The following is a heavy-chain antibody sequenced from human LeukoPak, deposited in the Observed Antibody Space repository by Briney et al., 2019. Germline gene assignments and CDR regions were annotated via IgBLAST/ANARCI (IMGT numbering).Heavy chain of an antibody. CDR2: IIPIFGTA. CDR3: AREDDYGGNWFDP. V-gene: IGHV1-69*13. D-gene: IGHD4-23*01. Sequence: SLKVSCKASGGTFISYAISWGRQAPGQGLEWRGGIIPIFGTANYVQKFQGTVTITADESTSTAYMELSSLRSEDTAVYYCAREDDYGGNWFDPWGQGTLVTVSS. J-gene: IGHJ5*02. CDR1: GGTFISYA.